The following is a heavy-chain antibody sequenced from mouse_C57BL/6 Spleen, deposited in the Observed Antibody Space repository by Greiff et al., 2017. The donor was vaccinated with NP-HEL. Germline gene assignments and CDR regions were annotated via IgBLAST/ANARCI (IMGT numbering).Heavy chain of an antibody. CDR2: INPGGGGT. V-gene: IGHV1-54*01. Sequence: VQLQQSGAELVRPGTSVKVSCKASGYAFTSYLIDWVKQRPGQGLEWIGVINPGGGGTNYTEKFKGKATLTADKSASTAYMQLSSLTSEDSAVYFCARFYSNHVGAMDYWGQGTSVTVSS. CDR3: ARFYSNHVGAMDY. D-gene: IGHD2-5*01. J-gene: IGHJ4*01. CDR1: GYAFTSYL.